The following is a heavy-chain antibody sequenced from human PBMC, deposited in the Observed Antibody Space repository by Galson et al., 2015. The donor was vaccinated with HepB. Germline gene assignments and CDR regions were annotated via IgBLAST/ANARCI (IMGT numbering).Heavy chain of an antibody. V-gene: IGHV3-74*01. D-gene: IGHD3-3*01. CDR1: GFTFSSYD. Sequence: SLRLSCAASGFTFSSYDMHWVRQAPGKGLVWVSRINSDGSSTSYADSVKGRFTISRDNAKNTLYLQMNSLRAEDTAVYYCARSYDFWSGYSFDYWGQGTLVTVSS. CDR2: INSDGSST. J-gene: IGHJ4*02. CDR3: ARSYDFWSGYSFDY.